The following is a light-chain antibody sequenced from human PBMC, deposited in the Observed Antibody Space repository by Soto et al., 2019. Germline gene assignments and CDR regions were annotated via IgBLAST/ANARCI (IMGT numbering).Light chain of an antibody. CDR1: QSIGSW. CDR2: EAS. CDR3: QQYNGHSSWT. J-gene: IGKJ1*01. Sequence: DIQLTQSPSTLSASVGDRVTITCRASQSIGSWLAWYQRKPGKAPKLLVYEASILESAVPSRFSGSGSGTEFTLTISSLQPDDFASYYCQQYNGHSSWTFGQGTKVEVK. V-gene: IGKV1-5*01.